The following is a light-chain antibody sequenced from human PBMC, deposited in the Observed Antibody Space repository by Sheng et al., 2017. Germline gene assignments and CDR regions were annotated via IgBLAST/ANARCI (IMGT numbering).Light chain of an antibody. J-gene: IGKJ2*01. V-gene: IGKV3-15*01. Sequence: VVMQTPGTLSVSPGESVTLSCRASHNLGTDLAWYQQTPGQAPRLLMFDASTRAAGLPARFSGSGSGTEFTLTITTLQAEDIGTYFCHQYKYWPPTFGQGTKLELK. CDR3: HQYKYWPPT. CDR2: DAS. CDR1: HNLGTD.